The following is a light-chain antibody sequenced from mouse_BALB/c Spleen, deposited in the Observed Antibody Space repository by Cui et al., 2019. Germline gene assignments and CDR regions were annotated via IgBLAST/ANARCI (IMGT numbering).Light chain of an antibody. CDR1: SSVSSSY. Sequence: QIVLTKSPAIMSESLGERVTMTCTASSSVSSSYLHWYQQKPGSSPKLWIYSTSNLASGVPARFSGSGSGTSYSLTISSMEAEDAATYYCHQYHRSPFTFGSGTKLEIK. V-gene: IGKV4-74*01. J-gene: IGKJ4*01. CDR3: HQYHRSPFT. CDR2: STS.